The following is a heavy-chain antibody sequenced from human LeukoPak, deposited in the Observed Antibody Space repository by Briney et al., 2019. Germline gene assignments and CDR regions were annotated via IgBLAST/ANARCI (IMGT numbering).Heavy chain of an antibody. CDR2: IYYSGST. D-gene: IGHD3-10*01. CDR1: GGSISSSSYY. V-gene: IGHV4-39*07. CDR3: ARESLEVRGRMLWYFDF. Sequence: SETLSLTCTVSGGSISSSSYYWGWIRQPPGKGLEWIGSIYYSGSTYYNPSLKSRVTISVDKSKNQFSLKLTSVTAADTAVYYCARESLEVRGRMLWYFDFWGRGTLVTVSS. J-gene: IGHJ2*01.